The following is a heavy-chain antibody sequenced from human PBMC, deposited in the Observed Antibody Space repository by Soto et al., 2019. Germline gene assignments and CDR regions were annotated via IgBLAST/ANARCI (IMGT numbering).Heavy chain of an antibody. V-gene: IGHV4-30-4*01. J-gene: IGHJ4*02. CDR3: ARGSKMGATTYVY. D-gene: IGHD1-26*01. Sequence: SETLSLTCTVSGFSISSGDYYWIWIRQPPGKGLEWIGYIYYSGSTYYNPSLKSRVTISVDTSKNQFSLKLSSVTAADTAVYYCARGSKMGATTYVYWGQGTLVTVSS. CDR1: GFSISSGDYY. CDR2: IYYSGST.